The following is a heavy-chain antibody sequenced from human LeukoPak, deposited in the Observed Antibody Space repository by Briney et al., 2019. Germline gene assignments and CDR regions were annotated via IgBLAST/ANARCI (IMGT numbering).Heavy chain of an antibody. CDR1: GFTFSSYA. D-gene: IGHD1-26*01. CDR2: ISYDGSNK. Sequence: GGSLRLSCAASGFTFSSYAMHWVRQAPGKGLEWVAVISYDGSNKYYADSVKGRFTISRDNSKNTLYLQMNSLRAEDTAVYYCAKTDIVGATYYHYGMDVWGQGTTVTVSS. CDR3: AKTDIVGATYYHYGMDV. V-gene: IGHV3-30-3*02. J-gene: IGHJ6*02.